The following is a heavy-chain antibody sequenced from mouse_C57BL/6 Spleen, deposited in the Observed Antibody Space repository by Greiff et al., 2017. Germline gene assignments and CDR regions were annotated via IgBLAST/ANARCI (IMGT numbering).Heavy chain of an antibody. D-gene: IGHD2-4*01. J-gene: IGHJ3*01. Sequence: EVKLMESGGGLVKPGGSLKLSCAASGFTFSSYAMSWVRQTPEKRLEWVATISDGGSYTYYPDNVKGRFTISRDNAKNNLYLQMSHLKSEDTAMYYCARGGWDYDGFAYWGQGTLVTVSA. CDR2: ISDGGSYT. V-gene: IGHV5-4*03. CDR3: ARGGWDYDGFAY. CDR1: GFTFSSYA.